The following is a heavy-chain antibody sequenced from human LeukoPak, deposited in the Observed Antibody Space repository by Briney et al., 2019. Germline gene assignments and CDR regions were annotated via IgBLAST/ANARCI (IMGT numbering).Heavy chain of an antibody. CDR1: GFNLRTYW. J-gene: IGHJ6*03. Sequence: GGSLRLSCAVTGFNLRTYWIHWVRQAPGKGLEWVSSISGSGGRTYYADSVKGRFTISRDNSKNTLYLQMNSLRAEDTAVYYCAKLARGAAAGTHYYYYYMDVWGKGTTVTVSS. V-gene: IGHV3-23*01. CDR3: AKLARGAAAGTHYYYYYMDV. CDR2: ISGSGGRT. D-gene: IGHD6-13*01.